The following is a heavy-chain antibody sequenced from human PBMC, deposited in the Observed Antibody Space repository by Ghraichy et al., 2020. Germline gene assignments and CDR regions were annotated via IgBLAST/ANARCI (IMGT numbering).Heavy chain of an antibody. CDR1: GGSFSGYY. J-gene: IGHJ3*02. CDR3: ARRMIVVVIDAFDI. Sequence: SQTLSLTCAVYGGSFSGYYWSWIRQPPGKGLEWIGEINHSGSTNYNPSLKSRVTISVDTSKNQFSLKLSSVTAADTAVYYCARRMIVVVIDAFDIWGQGTMVTVSS. V-gene: IGHV4-34*01. D-gene: IGHD3-22*01. CDR2: INHSGST.